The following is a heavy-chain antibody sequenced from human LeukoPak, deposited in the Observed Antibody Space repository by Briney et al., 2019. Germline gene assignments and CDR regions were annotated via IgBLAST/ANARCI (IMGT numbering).Heavy chain of an antibody. D-gene: IGHD3-10*01. CDR2: INAGNGNT. V-gene: IGHV1-3*01. J-gene: IGHJ6*04. CDR1: GYTFTSYA. Sequence: GASVKVSCKASGYTFTSYAMHWVRQAPGQRLEWMGWINAGNGNTKYSQKFQGRVTITRDTSASTAYMELSSLRSEDTAVYYCARVYGSGSYDYYYAMDVWGKGTTVTVSS. CDR3: ARVYGSGSYDYYYAMDV.